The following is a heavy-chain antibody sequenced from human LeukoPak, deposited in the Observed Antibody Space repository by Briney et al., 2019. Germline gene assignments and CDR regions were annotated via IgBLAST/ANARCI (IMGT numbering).Heavy chain of an antibody. CDR1: GXTFSSYA. J-gene: IGHJ4*02. V-gene: IGHV3-23*01. Sequence: GGSLRLSCAASGXTFSSYAMNWVRQAPGKGLEWVSAISGSGGSTYYADSVKGRFTISRDNSKNTLYLQMNSLRAEDTAVYYCAKVYYDSSGYYHFDYWGQGTLVTVSS. CDR2: ISGSGGST. D-gene: IGHD3-22*01. CDR3: AKVYYDSSGYYHFDY.